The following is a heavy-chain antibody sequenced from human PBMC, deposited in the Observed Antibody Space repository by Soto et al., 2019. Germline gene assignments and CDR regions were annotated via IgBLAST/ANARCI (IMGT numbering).Heavy chain of an antibody. CDR3: ARDKITGLFDY. D-gene: IGHD2-8*02. CDR2: INHSGST. CDR1: GGSFSGYY. Sequence: PXXTLSLACAVYGGSFSGYYWPWIRQPPGTGLEWIGEINHSGSTNYNPSLKSRVTISVDTSKNQFSLKLTYVTAADTAVYYCARDKITGLFDYWGQGTLVTVSS. V-gene: IGHV4-34*01. J-gene: IGHJ4*02.